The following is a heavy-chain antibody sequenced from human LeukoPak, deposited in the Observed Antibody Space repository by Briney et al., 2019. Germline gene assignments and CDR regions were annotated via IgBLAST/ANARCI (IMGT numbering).Heavy chain of an antibody. Sequence: PGGSLRLSCAASGFTFSSYGMHWVRHAPGKGLEWVAVISYDGSNKYYADSVKGRFTISRDNSKNTLYLQMNSLRAEDTAVYYCARGHDYGDFFDYWGQGTLVTVSS. CDR1: GFTFSSYG. CDR3: ARGHDYGDFFDY. V-gene: IGHV3-30*03. CDR2: ISYDGSNK. J-gene: IGHJ4*02. D-gene: IGHD4-17*01.